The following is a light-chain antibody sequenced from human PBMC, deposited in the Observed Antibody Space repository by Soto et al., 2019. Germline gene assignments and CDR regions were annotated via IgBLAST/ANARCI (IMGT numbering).Light chain of an antibody. V-gene: IGKV3-15*01. Sequence: VMPQSRATLSVSPGERVTLSCRASQSVSNNLAWYQQKPGQAPRLLIHGASTRATGIPARFSGGGSGTEFTLTISSLQSEDFAIYYCQHQSSWPRTFGQGTKVDI. CDR1: QSVSNN. J-gene: IGKJ1*01. CDR3: QHQSSWPRT. CDR2: GAS.